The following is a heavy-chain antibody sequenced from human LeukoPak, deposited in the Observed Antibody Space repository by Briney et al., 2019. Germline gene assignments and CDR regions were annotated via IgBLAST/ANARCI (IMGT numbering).Heavy chain of an antibody. Sequence: GASVKVSCKASGGTFSSYAISWVRQAPGQGLEWMGGIIPIFGTANYAQKFQGRVTITADESTSTAYMELSSLRSEDTAVYYCARDLDSSGYYYYYYHGMDVWGQGTTVTVSS. CDR2: IIPIFGTA. J-gene: IGHJ6*02. D-gene: IGHD3-22*01. V-gene: IGHV1-69*13. CDR3: ARDLDSSGYYYYYYHGMDV. CDR1: GGTFSSYA.